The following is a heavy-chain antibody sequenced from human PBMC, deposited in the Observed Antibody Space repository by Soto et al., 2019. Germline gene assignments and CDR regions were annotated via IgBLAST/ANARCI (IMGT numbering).Heavy chain of an antibody. CDR1: GGTFSRNG. V-gene: IGHV1-69*01. D-gene: IGHD4-17*01. Sequence: QVQLVQSGAEVKKPGSSVKVSCKVSGGTFSRNGISWVRQAPGQGLEWMGGIIPMLTTPNYAQKFQDRVTSTADESTSTVYMGLSSLRSDDTAFYYCARGSLFRDYGDFDYWGQGTLVTVSS. CDR3: ARGSLFRDYGDFDY. J-gene: IGHJ4*02. CDR2: IIPMLTTP.